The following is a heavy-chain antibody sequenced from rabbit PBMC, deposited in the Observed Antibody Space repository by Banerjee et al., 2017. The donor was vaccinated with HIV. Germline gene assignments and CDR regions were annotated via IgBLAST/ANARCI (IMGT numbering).Heavy chain of an antibody. CDR2: ITYGGST. J-gene: IGHJ4*01. D-gene: IGHD4-1*01. Sequence: EQLVESGGGLVQPGGSLKLSCKASGFDFSSYGVSWVRQAPGKGLEWIGYITYGGSTFYASWAKGRFTISRTSTTVDLKMTSLTAADTATYFCVRHNSGLRLRGPGTLVTVS. CDR1: GFDFSSYG. V-gene: IGHV1S21*01. CDR3: VRHNSGLRL.